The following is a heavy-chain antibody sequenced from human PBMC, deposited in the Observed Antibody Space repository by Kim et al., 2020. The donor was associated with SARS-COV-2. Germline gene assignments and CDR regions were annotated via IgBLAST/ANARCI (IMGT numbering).Heavy chain of an antibody. CDR2: INHSGST. Sequence: SETLSLTCAVYGGSFSGYYWSWIRQPPGKGLEWIGEINHSGSTNYNPSLKSRVTISVETSKNQFSLKLSSVTAADTAVYYCARGLTYSGGYYLGQGTLVTVSP. J-gene: IGHJ4*02. CDR3: ARGLTYSGGYY. CDR1: GGSFSGYY. V-gene: IGHV4-34*01. D-gene: IGHD1-26*01.